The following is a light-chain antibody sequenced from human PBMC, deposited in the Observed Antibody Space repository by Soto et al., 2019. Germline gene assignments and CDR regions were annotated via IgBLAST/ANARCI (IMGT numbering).Light chain of an antibody. V-gene: IGLV1-44*01. CDR3: AAWDDSLNGVV. Sequence: QSVLTQPPSGSGTPGQRVTISCSGSSSNIGRNTVNWYQQIQGTAHTLLMYTDNQRPSGVPDRFSAAKSGTSDSLATSGLQSEDEADYYCAAWDDSLNGVVFGGGTKVTVL. CDR1: SSNIGRNT. J-gene: IGLJ2*01. CDR2: TDN.